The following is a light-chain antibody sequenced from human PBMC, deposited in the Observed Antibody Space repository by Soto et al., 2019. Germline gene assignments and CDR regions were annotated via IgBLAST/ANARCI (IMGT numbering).Light chain of an antibody. J-gene: IGLJ2*01. Sequence: QSALTQPPSASGSPGQSVTISCTGTSSDVGAYNYVSWYQQYPGKAPKVMIYEVTKRPSGVPDRFSGSKSGNTASLTVSGLQAEDEADYYCSSYAGSNNPVVFGGGTKLTVL. CDR1: SSDVGAYNY. V-gene: IGLV2-8*01. CDR2: EVT. CDR3: SSYAGSNNPVV.